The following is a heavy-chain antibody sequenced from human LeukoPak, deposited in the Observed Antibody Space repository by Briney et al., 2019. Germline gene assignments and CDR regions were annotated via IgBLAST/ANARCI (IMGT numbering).Heavy chain of an antibody. CDR1: GFTFSSYS. V-gene: IGHV3-21*01. Sequence: KTGGSLRVSCAASGFTFSSYSMNWVRQAPGKGLEWVSSISSRSSYIYYADSVKGRFTISRDNAKNSLYLQMNSLRAEDTAVYYCARGVGGGMGVWGQGTTVTVSS. D-gene: IGHD1-26*01. J-gene: IGHJ6*02. CDR2: ISSRSSYI. CDR3: ARGVGGGMGV.